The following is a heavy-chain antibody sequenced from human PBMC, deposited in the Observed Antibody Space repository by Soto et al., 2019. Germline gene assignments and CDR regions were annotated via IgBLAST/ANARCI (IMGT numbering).Heavy chain of an antibody. CDR3: ARDQSEQWLVQDAFDI. V-gene: IGHV1-69*08. CDR2: IIPILGIA. D-gene: IGHD6-19*01. Sequence: QVQLVQSGAEVKKPGSSVKVSCKASGGTFSSYTISWVRQAPGQGLEWMGRIIPILGIANYAQKFQGRVTITADKSTSTAYMELSSLRSEDTAVYCCARDQSEQWLVQDAFDIWGQGTMVTVSS. J-gene: IGHJ3*02. CDR1: GGTFSSYT.